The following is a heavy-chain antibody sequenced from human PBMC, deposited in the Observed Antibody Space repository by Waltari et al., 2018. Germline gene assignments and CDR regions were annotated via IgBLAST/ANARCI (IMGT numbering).Heavy chain of an antibody. D-gene: IGHD2-15*01. Sequence: QVQLQESGPGLVKPSETLSLTCTVSGGSISSYYCSWIRQPPGKGLEWIGYIYYSGSTNYNPSLKSRVTISVDTSKNQFSLKLSSVTAADTAVYYCARCSGGSCYSFDYWGQGTLVTVSS. V-gene: IGHV4-59*01. J-gene: IGHJ4*02. CDR1: GGSISSYY. CDR3: ARCSGGSCYSFDY. CDR2: IYYSGST.